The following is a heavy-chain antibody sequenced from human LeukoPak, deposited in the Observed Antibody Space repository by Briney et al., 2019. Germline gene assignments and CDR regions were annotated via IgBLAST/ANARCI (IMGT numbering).Heavy chain of an antibody. J-gene: IGHJ4*02. CDR3: ARDSSLRLWFRS. V-gene: IGHV3-66*01. CDR1: GFTVSSNY. Sequence: PGGSLRLSCAASGFTVSSNYMSWGRQAPGKGLEWVSVIYSGGSTYYADSVKGRFTISRDNPKNTLYLQMNSLRAEDTAVYYCARDSSLRLWFRSWGQGTLVTVSS. D-gene: IGHD3-10*01. CDR2: IYSGGST.